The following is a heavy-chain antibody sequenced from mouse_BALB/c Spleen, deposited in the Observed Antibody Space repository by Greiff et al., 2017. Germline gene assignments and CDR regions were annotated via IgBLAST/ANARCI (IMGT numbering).Heavy chain of an antibody. CDR1: GYSITSDYA. Sequence: DVQLQESGPGLVKPSQSLSLTCTVTGYSITSDYAWNWIRQFPGNKLEWMGYISYSGSTSYNPSLKSRISITRDTSKNQFFLQLNSVTTEDTATYYCARGYYGSRFAYWGQGTLVTVSA. CDR2: ISYSGST. D-gene: IGHD1-1*01. CDR3: ARGYYGSRFAY. J-gene: IGHJ3*01. V-gene: IGHV3-2*02.